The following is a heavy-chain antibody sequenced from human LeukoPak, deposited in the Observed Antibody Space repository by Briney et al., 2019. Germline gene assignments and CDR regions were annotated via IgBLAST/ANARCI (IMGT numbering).Heavy chain of an antibody. CDR3: ARGGPKVPGYFDY. Sequence: SETLSLTCAVSGGSISSGGYSWSWIRQPPGKGLEWIGYIYHSGSTYYNPSLKSRVTISVDRSKNQFSLKLSSVTAADTAVYYCARGGPKVPGYFDYWGQGTLVTVSS. J-gene: IGHJ4*02. V-gene: IGHV4-30-2*01. CDR1: GGSISSGGYS. CDR2: IYHSGST. D-gene: IGHD3-10*01.